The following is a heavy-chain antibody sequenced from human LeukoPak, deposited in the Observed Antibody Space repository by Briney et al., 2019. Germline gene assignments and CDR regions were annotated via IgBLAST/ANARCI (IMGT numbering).Heavy chain of an antibody. Sequence: GGSLRLSCAASGFTFSSYAMSWVRQAPGKGLEWVSAISGSGGSTYYADSVRGRFTISRDNSKNTLYLQMNSLRAEDTAVYYCATYRQVLLPFESWGQGTLVTVSS. CDR2: ISGSGGST. V-gene: IGHV3-23*01. J-gene: IGHJ4*02. D-gene: IGHD2-8*02. CDR1: GFTFSSYA. CDR3: ATYRQVLLPFES.